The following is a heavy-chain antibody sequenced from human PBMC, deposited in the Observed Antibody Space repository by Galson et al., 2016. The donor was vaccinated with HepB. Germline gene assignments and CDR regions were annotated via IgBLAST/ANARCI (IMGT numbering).Heavy chain of an antibody. CDR2: IFSGGST. CDR3: ARALGRYSDWLALGGMDV. V-gene: IGHV3-53*01. J-gene: IGHJ6*02. D-gene: IGHD3-9*01. Sequence: SLRLSCAASGFTVSDSYMTWVRQAPGKGLEWVSVIFSGGSTYSADSVTGRFTISRDNSNNRLHLQMNSLRAEGTAVYFCARALGRYSDWLALGGMDVWGQGTTVTVSS. CDR1: GFTVSDSY.